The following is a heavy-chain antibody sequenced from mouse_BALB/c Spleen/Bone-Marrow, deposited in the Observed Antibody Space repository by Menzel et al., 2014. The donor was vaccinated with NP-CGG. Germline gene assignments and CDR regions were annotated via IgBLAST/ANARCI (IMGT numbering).Heavy chain of an antibody. D-gene: IGHD2-1*01. V-gene: IGHV4-1*02. J-gene: IGHJ3*01. CDR2: INPDSSTI. Sequence: EVHLVESGGGLVQPGGSLKLSCVASGLDFSRYWMSWVRQAPGKGLEWIGEINPDSSTINYTPSLKDKFIISRDNAKNTLYLQMSKVRSEDTALYYCARPGWGNYVFVYWGQGTLVTVST. CDR1: GLDFSRYW. CDR3: ARPGWGNYVFVY.